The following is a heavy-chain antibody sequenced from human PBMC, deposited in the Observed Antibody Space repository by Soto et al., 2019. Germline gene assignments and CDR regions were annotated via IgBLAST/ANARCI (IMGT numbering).Heavy chain of an antibody. D-gene: IGHD3-10*01. CDR3: ARGGYYGSGSYWYYYYYGMDV. Sequence: PSETLSLTCAVYGGSFSGYYWSWIRQPPGKGLEWIGEINHSGSTNYNPSLKSRVTISVDTSKNQFSLKLSSVTAADTAVYYCARGGYYGSGSYWYYYYYGMDVWGQGTTVTAP. V-gene: IGHV4-34*01. J-gene: IGHJ6*02. CDR1: GGSFSGYY. CDR2: INHSGST.